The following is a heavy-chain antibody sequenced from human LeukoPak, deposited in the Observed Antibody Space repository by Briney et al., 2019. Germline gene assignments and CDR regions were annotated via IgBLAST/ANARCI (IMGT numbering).Heavy chain of an antibody. D-gene: IGHD3-10*01. V-gene: IGHV4-4*07. CDR1: GGSISTYY. Sequence: WETLSLTCTISGGSISTYYWTWIRQPAGKGLEWIGSIYYSGSTYYNPSLKSRVTISVDTSKNQFSLKLSSVTAADTAVYYCAREGYYGSGTYAQDAFDIWGQGTMVTVSS. J-gene: IGHJ3*02. CDR3: AREGYYGSGTYAQDAFDI. CDR2: IYYSGST.